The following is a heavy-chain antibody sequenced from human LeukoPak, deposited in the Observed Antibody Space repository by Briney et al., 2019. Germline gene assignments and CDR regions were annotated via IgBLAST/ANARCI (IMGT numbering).Heavy chain of an antibody. V-gene: IGHV3-30*02. J-gene: IGHJ2*01. CDR3: AKDACSGGTCYGGWYCDL. Sequence: GGSLRLSCAASGFTFSSYGMHWVRQAPGKGLEWVAFMHYDGNIKYYADSVKGRFTISRDISKNTLYLQMSSLRAEDTAVYCCAKDACSGGTCYGGWYCDLWGRGTLVTVSS. CDR2: MHYDGNIK. D-gene: IGHD2-15*01. CDR1: GFTFSSYG.